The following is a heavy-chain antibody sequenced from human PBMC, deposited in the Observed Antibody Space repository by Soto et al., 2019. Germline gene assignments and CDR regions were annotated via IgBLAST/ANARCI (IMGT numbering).Heavy chain of an antibody. CDR2: ITSDTNTI. J-gene: IGHJ4*02. CDR1: GFRFNIYS. D-gene: IGHD6-19*01. CDR3: ARSVEGHFDY. Sequence: GGSLRLSCAASGFRFNIYSMNWIRQAPGKGLEWFAYITSDTNTIKYADSVRGRFTISRDNAKNSVDLQMNSLRDEDTAVYYCARSVEGHFDYWGQGTVITVSS. V-gene: IGHV3-48*02.